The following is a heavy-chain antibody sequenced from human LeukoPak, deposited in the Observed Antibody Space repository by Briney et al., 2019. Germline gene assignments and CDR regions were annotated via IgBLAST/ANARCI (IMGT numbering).Heavy chain of an antibody. D-gene: IGHD3-10*01. J-gene: IGHJ4*02. CDR2: FDPEDGET. V-gene: IGHV1-24*01. Sequence: GASVKVSCKVSGYTLTELSMHWVRQAPGKGLEWMGGFDPEDGETIYAQKFQGRVTMTEDTSTDTAYMELSNLRSEDTAVYYCATAAWGSGSYYYFDYWGQGTLVTVSS. CDR3: ATAAWGSGSYYYFDY. CDR1: GYTLTELS.